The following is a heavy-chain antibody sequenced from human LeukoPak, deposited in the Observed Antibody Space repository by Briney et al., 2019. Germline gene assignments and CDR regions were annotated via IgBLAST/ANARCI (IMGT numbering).Heavy chain of an antibody. CDR1: GYSFINYW. CDR2: IYPGNSDI. J-gene: IGHJ4*02. Sequence: GESLKISCKGSGYSFINYWIGWVRQMPEKGLEWMGIIYPGNSDIRYSPSFQGQVTISVDKSINTAYLQWTSLKASDTAIYYCTTGRYCSGGSCSSSFDFWGQGTLLTVPS. CDR3: TTGRYCSGGSCSSSFDF. D-gene: IGHD2-15*01. V-gene: IGHV5-51*01.